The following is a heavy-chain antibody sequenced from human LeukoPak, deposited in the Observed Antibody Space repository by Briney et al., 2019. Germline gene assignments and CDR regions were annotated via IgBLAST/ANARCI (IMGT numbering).Heavy chain of an antibody. D-gene: IGHD3-10*01. J-gene: IGHJ6*02. V-gene: IGHV3-48*01. Sequence: GGSLRLSCATSGFTLRYYQMNWVRQAPGKGLEWVSYINVVNGAIYYADSVKGRFTISGDIATNSVYLQMNSLRAEDTALYYCVRDGNRGYDMDVWGQGTAVAVSS. CDR3: VRDGNRGYDMDV. CDR1: GFTLRYYQ. CDR2: INVVNGAI.